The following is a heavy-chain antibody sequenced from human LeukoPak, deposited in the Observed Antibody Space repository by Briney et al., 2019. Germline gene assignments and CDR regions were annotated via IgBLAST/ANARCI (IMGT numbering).Heavy chain of an antibody. J-gene: IGHJ4*02. CDR2: ISYDGSNK. CDR3: AKDLKILAMVRGVLDY. V-gene: IGHV3-30*18. D-gene: IGHD3-10*01. CDR1: GFTFSSYG. Sequence: GGSLRLSCAASGFTFSSYGMHWVRQAPGKGLEWVAVISYDGSNKYYADSVKGRFTISRDNSKNTLYLQMNSLRAEDTAVYYCAKDLKILAMVRGVLDYWGQGTLSPSPQ.